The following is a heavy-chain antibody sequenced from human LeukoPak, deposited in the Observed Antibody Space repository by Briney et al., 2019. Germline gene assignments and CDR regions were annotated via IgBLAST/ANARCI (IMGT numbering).Heavy chain of an antibody. J-gene: IGHJ6*03. CDR3: ARDLVPAAIRYYYYYMDV. CDR1: GGTFSSYA. CDR2: ITPIFGTA. Sequence: SVKVSCKASGGTFSSYAISWVRQAPGQGLEWMGGITPIFGTANYAQKFQGRVTITADKSTSTAYMELSSLRSEDTAVYYCARDLVPAAIRYYYYYMDVWGKGTTVTVSS. V-gene: IGHV1-69*06. D-gene: IGHD2-2*01.